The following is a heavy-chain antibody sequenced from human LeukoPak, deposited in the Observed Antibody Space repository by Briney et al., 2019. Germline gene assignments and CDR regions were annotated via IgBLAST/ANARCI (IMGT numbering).Heavy chain of an antibody. CDR2: IYSGGST. CDR3: AKDSGYNGNSCIDY. V-gene: IGHV3-53*01. J-gene: IGHJ4*02. Sequence: QSGGSLRLSCAASGFTASSNYMSWVRQAPGKGLEWVSVIYSGGSTYYADSVKGRFTISRDRSKNTLYLQVDSLRAEDTAVYYCAKDSGYNGNSCIDYWGQGTLVTVSS. D-gene: IGHD4-23*01. CDR1: GFTASSNY.